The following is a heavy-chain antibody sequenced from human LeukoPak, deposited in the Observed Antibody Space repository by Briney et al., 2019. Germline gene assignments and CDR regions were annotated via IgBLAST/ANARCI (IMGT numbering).Heavy chain of an antibody. CDR3: ATDWISGYYVFDY. D-gene: IGHD3-22*01. J-gene: IGHJ4*02. CDR1: GYTLTELS. V-gene: IGHV1-24*01. Sequence: ASVKVSCKVSGYTLTELSMHWVRQAPGKGLEWMGGLDPEDGEAIYAQKFQGRVTMTEDTSTDTAYMELSSLRSEDTAVYYCATDWISGYYVFDYWGQGTLVTVSS. CDR2: LDPEDGEA.